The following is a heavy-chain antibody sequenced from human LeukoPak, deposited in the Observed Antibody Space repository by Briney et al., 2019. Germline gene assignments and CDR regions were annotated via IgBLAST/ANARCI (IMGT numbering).Heavy chain of an antibody. D-gene: IGHD2-2*01. CDR1: GGSISSGDYY. V-gene: IGHV4-30-4*01. CDR3: ARDSPQGRQLPNWYFDL. Sequence: SQTLSLTCTVSGGSISSGDYYWSWIRQPPGKGLEWIGYIYYSGSTYYNPSLKSRVTISVDTSKNQFSLKLSSVTAADTAVYYCARDSPQGRQLPNWYFDLWGQGALVTVSS. CDR2: IYYSGST. J-gene: IGHJ2*01.